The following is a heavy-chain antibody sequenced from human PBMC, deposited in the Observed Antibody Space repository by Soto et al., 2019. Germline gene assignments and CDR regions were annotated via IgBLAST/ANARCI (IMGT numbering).Heavy chain of an antibody. CDR1: GFTFSSYA. J-gene: IGHJ4*02. CDR3: ARVGRLHYFDY. D-gene: IGHD4-17*01. Sequence: QVQLVESGGGVVQPGRSLRLSCAASGFTFSSYAMHWVRQAPGKGLEWVAVISYDGSNKYYADSVKGRFTVSRDNSKNTLCLQVNSLRAEDTAVYYCARVGRLHYFDYWGQGTLVTVSS. V-gene: IGHV3-30-3*01. CDR2: ISYDGSNK.